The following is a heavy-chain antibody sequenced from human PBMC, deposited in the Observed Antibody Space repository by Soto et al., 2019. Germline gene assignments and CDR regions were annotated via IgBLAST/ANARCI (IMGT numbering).Heavy chain of an antibody. D-gene: IGHD3-22*01. Sequence: AAVQVSCKASGYTSTIYYMHWVRQAPGQSPEWMGIIKPSGGSTSYAQKFQGRVSMTRDTSTSTVYMELSSLRSEDTAVYYCARGLSSYSSGSAVPENWFDPWGQGTLVTVSS. J-gene: IGHJ5*02. CDR3: ARGLSSYSSGSAVPENWFDP. CDR1: GYTSTIYY. CDR2: IKPSGGST. V-gene: IGHV1-46*01.